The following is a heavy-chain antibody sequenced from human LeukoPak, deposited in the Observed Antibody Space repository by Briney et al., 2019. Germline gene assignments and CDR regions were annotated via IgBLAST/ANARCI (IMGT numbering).Heavy chain of an antibody. Sequence: GGSLRLSCAASGFAFDDYAMHRVRQAPGKGLEWVSGISWNSGSIGYADSVKGRFTISRDNAKNSLYLQMNSLRAEDTALYYCAKDRSGWDKTFDYWGQGTLVTVSS. CDR3: AKDRSGWDKTFDY. CDR2: ISWNSGSI. CDR1: GFAFDDYA. V-gene: IGHV3-9*01. J-gene: IGHJ4*02. D-gene: IGHD6-19*01.